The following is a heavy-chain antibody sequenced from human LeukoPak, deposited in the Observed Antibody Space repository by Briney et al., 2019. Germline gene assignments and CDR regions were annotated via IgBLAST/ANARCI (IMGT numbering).Heavy chain of an antibody. D-gene: IGHD3/OR15-3a*01. V-gene: IGHV4-31*11. J-gene: IGHJ4*02. CDR2: IYYTATT. CDR3: ARSDGHCFEY. CDR1: VRPLSSGNFY. Sequence: KPSHTLSLTCAVSVRPLSSGNFYWSWIRQLPAKGLEWIGYIYYTATTYYNSSLKSKFTISSDTSNNQFSLKLSSATVADTAIYYCARSDGHCFEYWGPGNLVAVSS.